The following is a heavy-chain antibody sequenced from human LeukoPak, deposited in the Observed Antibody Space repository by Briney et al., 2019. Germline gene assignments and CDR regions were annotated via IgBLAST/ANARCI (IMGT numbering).Heavy chain of an antibody. Sequence: PSETLSLTCTVSGGSISSSSYYWGWIRQPPGKGLEWIVSLFYSGSTYYDPSLKSRVTISVDTSKNQFSLKLSSVTAADTAVYYCARDPGRWQQLGYFDYWGQGTLVTVSS. V-gene: IGHV4-39*07. J-gene: IGHJ4*02. CDR1: GGSISSSSYY. D-gene: IGHD5-24*01. CDR3: ARDPGRWQQLGYFDY. CDR2: LFYSGST.